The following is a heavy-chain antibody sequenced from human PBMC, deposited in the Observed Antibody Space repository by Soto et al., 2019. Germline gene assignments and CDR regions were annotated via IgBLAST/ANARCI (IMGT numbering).Heavy chain of an antibody. J-gene: IGHJ4*02. V-gene: IGHV4-34*01. CDR2: INHSGST. D-gene: IGHD2-8*02. CDR3: ARDEITGLFDY. CDR1: GGTFSGYY. Sequence: SETLSLTCAVYGGTFSGYYWTWIRQPPGTGLEWIGEINHSGSTNYNPSLKSRVTISVDTSKNQFSLKLTSVTAADTAVYYCARDEITGLFDYWGQGTLVTVSS.